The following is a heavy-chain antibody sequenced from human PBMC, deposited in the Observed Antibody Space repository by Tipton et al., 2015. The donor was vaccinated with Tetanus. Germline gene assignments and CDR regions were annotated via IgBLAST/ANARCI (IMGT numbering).Heavy chain of an antibody. CDR1: GGSITSDNHY. V-gene: IGHV4-31*11. D-gene: IGHD2-2*01. J-gene: IGHJ3*01. CDR3: ARRSYCSSSRCFDAFDL. Sequence: TLSLTCAVSGGSITSDNHYWSWIRQPPGKGLEWIGYIYHSGSTYYNASLKSRLDISLDTSKNQISLKLSSVTAADTAVYYCARRSYCSSSRCFDAFDLWGQGTMVTVSS. CDR2: IYHSGST.